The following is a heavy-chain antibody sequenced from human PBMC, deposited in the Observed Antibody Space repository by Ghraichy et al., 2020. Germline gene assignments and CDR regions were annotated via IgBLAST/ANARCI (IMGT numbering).Heavy chain of an antibody. J-gene: IGHJ6*03. CDR2: IYYSGST. D-gene: IGHD3-3*01. CDR1: GGSISSGGYS. V-gene: IGHV4-30-4*07. CDR3: ARDSAIFGELPGYMAV. Sequence: SQTLSLTCAVSGGSISSGGYSWSWIRQPPGKGLEWIGYIYYSGSTYYNPSLKSRVTISVDTSKNQFSLKLSSVTAADTAVYYCARDSAIFGELPGYMAVWGKGTTVTASS.